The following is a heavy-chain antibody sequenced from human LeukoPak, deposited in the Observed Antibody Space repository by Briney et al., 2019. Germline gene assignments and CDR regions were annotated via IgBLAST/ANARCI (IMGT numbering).Heavy chain of an antibody. Sequence: PSETLSLTCTVSGASITSNTYFWDWIRQPPGKGLEWIGTISYSKSAYYNTSLKSRVTISVDTSKSRFSLKLRSVTAADTAVYFCARGLVDYELPKGYIDYWGQGTLVTVSS. CDR2: ISYSKSA. J-gene: IGHJ4*02. CDR3: ARGLVDYELPKGYIDY. D-gene: IGHD4-17*01. V-gene: IGHV4-39*07. CDR1: GASITSNTYF.